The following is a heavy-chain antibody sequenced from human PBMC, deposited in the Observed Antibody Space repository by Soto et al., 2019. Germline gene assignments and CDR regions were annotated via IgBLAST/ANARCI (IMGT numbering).Heavy chain of an antibody. CDR2: IIPIFGTA. D-gene: IGHD5-12*01. J-gene: IGHJ6*02. Sequence: ASVKVSCKASGGTFSSYAISWVRQAPGQGLEWMGGIIPIFGTANYAQKFQGRVTITADESTSTAYMELSSLRAEDTAVYYCARAGQYSGYDTYYYYYGMDVWGQGTTVTVSS. V-gene: IGHV1-69*13. CDR3: ARAGQYSGYDTYYYYYGMDV. CDR1: GGTFSSYA.